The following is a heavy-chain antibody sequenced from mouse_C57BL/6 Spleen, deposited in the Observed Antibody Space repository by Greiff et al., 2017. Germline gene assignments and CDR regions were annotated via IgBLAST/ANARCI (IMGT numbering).Heavy chain of an antibody. D-gene: IGHD2-4*01. V-gene: IGHV1-80*01. CDR1: GYAFSSYW. Sequence: VQRVESGAELVKPGASVKISCKASGYAFSSYWMNWVKQRPGKGLEWIGQIYPGDGDTNYNGKFKGKATLTADKSPSTAYMQLSSLTSEDSAVYFCARDDYDGAMDYWGQGTSVTVSS. CDR3: ARDDYDGAMDY. CDR2: IYPGDGDT. J-gene: IGHJ4*01.